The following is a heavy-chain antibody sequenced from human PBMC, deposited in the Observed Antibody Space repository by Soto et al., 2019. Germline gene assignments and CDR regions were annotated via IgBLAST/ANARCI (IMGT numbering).Heavy chain of an antibody. J-gene: IGHJ3*02. CDR2: ISSRRNYI. CDR1: GFTFSSYS. D-gene: IGHD5-12*01. Sequence: EVQLVESGGGLVKRGGSLRLSCAASGFTFSSYSMNWVRQAPGKGLEWVSCISSRRNYIYYADSVKGRFTVSRDNAKKSLHLQMNSLRAEDTAVYYCARDRRGYSGYDLSGIDAFDIWGQGTMVTVSS. V-gene: IGHV3-21*01. CDR3: ARDRRGYSGYDLSGIDAFDI.